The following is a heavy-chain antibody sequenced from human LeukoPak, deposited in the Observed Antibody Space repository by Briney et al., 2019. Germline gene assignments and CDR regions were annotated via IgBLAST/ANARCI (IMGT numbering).Heavy chain of an antibody. CDR1: GFTFSNYA. V-gene: IGHV3-23*01. CDR2: ISGSGATT. D-gene: IGHD6-6*01. CDR3: AKDLTYSSSSWFDY. Sequence: GGSLRLSCAASGFTFSNYAMTWVRQAPGKGLEWVSHISGSGATTYYADSVKGRFTISRDNSKNTLYLQMNSLRAEDTAVYYCAKDLTYSSSSWFDYWGQGTLVTVSS. J-gene: IGHJ4*02.